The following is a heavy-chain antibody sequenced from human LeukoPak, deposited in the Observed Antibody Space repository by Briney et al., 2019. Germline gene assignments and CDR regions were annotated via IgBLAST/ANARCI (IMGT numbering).Heavy chain of an antibody. V-gene: IGHV3-30*02. CDR3: AKDSPFGGVIENDY. J-gene: IGHJ4*02. CDR2: IRYDGSNK. D-gene: IGHD3-16*02. Sequence: AGGSLRLSCAASGFTFSSYGMHCVRQAPGKGLEWVAFIRYDGSNKYYADSVKGRFTISRDNSKNTLYLQMNSLRAEDTAVYYCAKDSPFGGVIENDYWGQGTLVTVSS. CDR1: GFTFSSYG.